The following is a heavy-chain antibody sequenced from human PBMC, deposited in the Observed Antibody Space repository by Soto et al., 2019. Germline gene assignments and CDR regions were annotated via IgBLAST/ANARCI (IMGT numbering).Heavy chain of an antibody. J-gene: IGHJ5*02. CDR3: ARPTRYYYDSSGQSAWFDP. CDR1: GGPLSSFA. Sequence: QVQLVQSGAEVKKPGSSVKVSCKAPGGPLSSFAISWGHQAPGQGLGGMGGIIPIFGTPNYAQKFQGRVTITADESTSTAYMELSSLRSEDTAVYYCARPTRYYYDSSGQSAWFDPWGQGTLVTVSS. CDR2: IIPIFGTP. D-gene: IGHD3-22*01. V-gene: IGHV1-69*12.